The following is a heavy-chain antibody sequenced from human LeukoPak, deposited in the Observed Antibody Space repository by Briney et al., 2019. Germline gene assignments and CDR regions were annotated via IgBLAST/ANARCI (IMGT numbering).Heavy chain of an antibody. V-gene: IGHV4-39*01. CDR1: VGSISSSSYY. CDR3: ARSFLSSSSGSWFDP. CDR2: IYYSGST. D-gene: IGHD6-13*01. J-gene: IGHJ5*02. Sequence: SETLSLTRTVSVGSISSSSYYWGWIRQPPGKGLEWIGSIYYSGSTYYNPSLKSRVTIPVDTSKNQFSLKLSSETAADTAVYFCARSFLSSSSGSWFDPWGQGTLVTVSS.